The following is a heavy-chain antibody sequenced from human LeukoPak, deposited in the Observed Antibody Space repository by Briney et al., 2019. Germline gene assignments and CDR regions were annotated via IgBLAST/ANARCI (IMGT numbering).Heavy chain of an antibody. V-gene: IGHV3-20*04. J-gene: IGHJ4*02. D-gene: IGHD2-15*01. CDR3: AKEDCSGGRCYSLHY. CDR2: INWNGGST. CDR1: GFTFDDYG. Sequence: GGSLRLSCAASGFTFDDYGMTWVRQAPGKGLEWVSTINWNGGSTAYADSVKGRFTISRDNAKNSLYLQMNSLRAEDAAVYYCAKEDCSGGRCYSLHYWGQGTLVTVSS.